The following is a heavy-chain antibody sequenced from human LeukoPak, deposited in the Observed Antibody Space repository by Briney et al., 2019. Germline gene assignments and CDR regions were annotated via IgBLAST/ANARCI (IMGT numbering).Heavy chain of an antibody. Sequence: SETLSLTCTVSGGSISSGSYNWSWIRQPAGKGLEWIGRIYTSGSTNYNPSLKSRVTISVDTSKNQFSLKLSSVTAADTAVYYCAREQQWLKDGGFDYWGQGTLVTVSS. D-gene: IGHD6-19*01. CDR2: IYTSGST. V-gene: IGHV4-61*02. CDR3: AREQQWLKDGGFDY. CDR1: GGSISSGSYN. J-gene: IGHJ4*02.